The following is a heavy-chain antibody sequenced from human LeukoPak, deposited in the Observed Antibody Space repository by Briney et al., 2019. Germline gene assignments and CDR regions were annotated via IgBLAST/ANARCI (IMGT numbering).Heavy chain of an antibody. CDR2: INPDSGGT. CDR1: GYTFTGYY. D-gene: IGHD3-22*01. CDR3: VRDTYYYDSTGQDKSDY. V-gene: IGHV1-2*02. J-gene: IGHJ4*02. Sequence: ASVKVSCTASGYTFTGYYMHWVRQAPGQGLEWMGWINPDSGGTNYAQKFQGRVTMTRDTSISTAYMELSRLRSDDTAVYYCVRDTYYYDSTGQDKSDYWGQGTLVTVSS.